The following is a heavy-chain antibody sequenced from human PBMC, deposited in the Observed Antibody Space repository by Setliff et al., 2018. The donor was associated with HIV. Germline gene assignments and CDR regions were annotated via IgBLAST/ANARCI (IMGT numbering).Heavy chain of an antibody. V-gene: IGHV3-49*04. CDR2: IRSKAYGGTT. Sequence: GGSLRLSCTASGFTFGDYVMSWVRQAPGRGLEWVGFIRSKAYGGTTEYAASVKGRFTVSRDDSKSIAYLQMNSLKTEDTAIYYCTRCFGSYLPIMDYWGQGTLVTVSS. CDR3: TRCFGSYLPIMDY. D-gene: IGHD1-26*01. J-gene: IGHJ4*02. CDR1: GFTFGDYV.